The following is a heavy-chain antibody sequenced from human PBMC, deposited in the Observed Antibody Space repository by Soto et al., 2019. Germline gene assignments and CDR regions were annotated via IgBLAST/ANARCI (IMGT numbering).Heavy chain of an antibody. CDR3: ARAYYYDSSGYYYPPGY. D-gene: IGHD3-22*01. V-gene: IGHV4-31*03. Sequence: QVQLQESGPGLVKPSQTLSLTCTVSGGSISSGGYYWSWIRQHPGKGLEWIGYIYYSGSTYYNPSLKSRATISVDMSKNQFSLKLSTVTAADTAVYYCARAYYYDSSGYYYPPGYWGQGTLVTVSS. J-gene: IGHJ4*02. CDR1: GGSISSGGYY. CDR2: IYYSGST.